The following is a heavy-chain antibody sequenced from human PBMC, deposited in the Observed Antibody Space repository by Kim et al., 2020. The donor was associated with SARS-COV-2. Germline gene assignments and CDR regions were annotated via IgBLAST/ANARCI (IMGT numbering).Heavy chain of an antibody. D-gene: IGHD3-22*01. V-gene: IGHV3-48*02. J-gene: IGHJ4*01. CDR1: GFTFSTYG. Sequence: GGSLRLSCAASGFTFSTYGLNWVRQAPGKGLEWVSYISGSSTTIYYADSVKGRFTISRDNARNSLFLQMNSLRDEDAAVYYCATYYDSSGYYLGFDYWG. CDR2: ISGSSTTI. CDR3: ATYYDSSGYYLGFDY.